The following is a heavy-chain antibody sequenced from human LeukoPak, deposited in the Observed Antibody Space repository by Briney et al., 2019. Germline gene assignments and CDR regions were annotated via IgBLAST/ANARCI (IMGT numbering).Heavy chain of an antibody. CDR2: MNPNSGNT. J-gene: IGHJ6*03. CDR3: ARGPFLRGEWGGDYYYYYMDV. Sequence: GASVKVSCKASGYTFTSYDINWVRQATGQGLEWMGWMNPNSGNTGYAQKFQGRVTMTRNTSISTAYMELSSLRSEDMAVYYCARGPFLRGEWGGDYYYYYMDVWGKGTTVTVSS. CDR1: GYTFTSYD. D-gene: IGHD3-10*01. V-gene: IGHV1-8*01.